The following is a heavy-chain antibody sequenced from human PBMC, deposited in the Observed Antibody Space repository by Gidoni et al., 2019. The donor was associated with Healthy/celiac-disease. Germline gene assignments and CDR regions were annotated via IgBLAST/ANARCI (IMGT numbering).Heavy chain of an antibody. CDR3: ARLLLAPPWYYDSSGYRDY. CDR1: GGSFSGYY. D-gene: IGHD3-22*01. CDR2: INHSGST. V-gene: IGHV4-34*01. Sequence: QVQLQQWGAGLLKPSETLSLTCAVYGGSFSGYYWSWIRQPPGKGLEWIGEINHSGSTNYNPSLKSRVTISVDTSKNQFSLKLSSVTAADTAVYYCARLLLAPPWYYDSSGYRDYWGQGTLVT. J-gene: IGHJ4*02.